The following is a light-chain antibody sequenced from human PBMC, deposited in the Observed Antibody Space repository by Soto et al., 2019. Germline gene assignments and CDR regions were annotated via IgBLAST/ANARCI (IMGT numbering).Light chain of an antibody. Sequence: IVLTQSPATLCLSPGERATLSCRASQSVSRNLAWYQQKPGQAPRLLIYDASNRATGIPARFSGSGSVTEFTLTISSLQSEDFAVYYCQQYNNWPLTFGGGTKVDIK. CDR3: QQYNNWPLT. V-gene: IGKV3D-15*01. J-gene: IGKJ4*01. CDR1: QSVSRN. CDR2: DAS.